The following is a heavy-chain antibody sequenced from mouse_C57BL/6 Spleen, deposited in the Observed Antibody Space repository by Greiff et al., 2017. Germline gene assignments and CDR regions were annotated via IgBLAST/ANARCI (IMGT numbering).Heavy chain of an antibody. D-gene: IGHD2-3*01. V-gene: IGHV1-50*01. J-gene: IGHJ2*01. CDR3: ARKGLIRHFDY. CDR2: IDPSDSYT. CDR1: GYTFTSYW. Sequence: VQLQQPGAELVKPGASVKLSCKASGYTFTSYWMQWVKQRPGQGLEWIGEIDPSDSYTNYNQKFKGKATLTVDTSSSPAYLQLISLTCEDSAVYYCARKGLIRHFDYGGKGTTLTGSS.